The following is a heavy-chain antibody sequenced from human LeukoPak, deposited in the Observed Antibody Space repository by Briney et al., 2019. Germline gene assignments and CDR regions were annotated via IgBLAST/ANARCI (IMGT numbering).Heavy chain of an antibody. D-gene: IGHD5-12*01. CDR2: IYPGDSDA. CDR3: ARLPWSSGNYDDYYYYGMDV. Sequence: PGESLKISCKGSGYSFISYWIGWVRQMPGKGLEWMGIIYPGDSDARYSPSFQGQVTISADKSISTAYLQWSSLKASDTAMYYCARLPWSSGNYDDYYYYGMDVWGQGTTVTVSS. V-gene: IGHV5-51*01. J-gene: IGHJ6*02. CDR1: GYSFISYW.